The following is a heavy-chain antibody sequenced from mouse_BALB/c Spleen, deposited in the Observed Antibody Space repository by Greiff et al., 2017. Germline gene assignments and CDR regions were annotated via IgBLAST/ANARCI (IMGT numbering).Heavy chain of an antibody. V-gene: IGHV5-4*02. CDR1: GFTFSDYY. CDR3: ASHDYGYAMDY. Sequence: EVQVVESGGGLVKPGGSLKLSCAASGFTFSDYYMYWVRQTPEKRLEWVATISDGGSYTYYPDSVKGRFTISRDNAKNNLYLQMSSLKSEDTAMYYCASHDYGYAMDYWGQGTSVTVSS. D-gene: IGHD2-4*01. J-gene: IGHJ4*01. CDR2: ISDGGSYT.